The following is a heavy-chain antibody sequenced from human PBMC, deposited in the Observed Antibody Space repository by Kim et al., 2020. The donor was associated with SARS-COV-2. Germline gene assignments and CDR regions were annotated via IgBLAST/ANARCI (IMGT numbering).Heavy chain of an antibody. CDR3: ARVQYYYDSSGYLAENPSDY. CDR1: GGSFSGYY. D-gene: IGHD3-22*01. V-gene: IGHV4-34*01. CDR2: INHSGST. J-gene: IGHJ4*02. Sequence: SETLSLTCAVYGGSFSGYYWSWIRQPPGKGLEWIGEINHSGSTNYNPSLKSRVTISVDTSKNQFSLKLSSVTAADTAVYYCARVQYYYDSSGYLAENPSDYWGQGTLVTVSS.